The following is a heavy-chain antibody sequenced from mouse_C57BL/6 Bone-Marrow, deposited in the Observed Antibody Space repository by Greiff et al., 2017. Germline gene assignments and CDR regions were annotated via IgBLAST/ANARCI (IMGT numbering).Heavy chain of an antibody. Sequence: QVQLKQPGAELVKPGASVKLSCKASGYTFTSYWMHWVKQRPGQGLEWIGEIDPSDSYTNYNQKFKGKSTLTVDKSSSTAYMQLSSLTSEDSAVYYCAREGYSNYEMDYWGQGTSVTVSS. CDR2: IDPSDSYT. V-gene: IGHV1-69*01. J-gene: IGHJ4*01. D-gene: IGHD2-5*01. CDR1: GYTFTSYW. CDR3: AREGYSNYEMDY.